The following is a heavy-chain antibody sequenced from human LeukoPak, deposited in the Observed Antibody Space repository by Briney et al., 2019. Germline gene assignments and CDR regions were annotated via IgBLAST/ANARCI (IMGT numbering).Heavy chain of an antibody. CDR3: STVETGSYYLDH. J-gene: IGHJ4*02. CDR2: IKGKSDGGTT. D-gene: IGHD1-26*01. CDR1: GFTFNNAW. V-gene: IGHV3-15*01. Sequence: GGSLRLSCAASGFTFNNAWMSWVRQAPGKGLECVGRIKGKSDGGTTDYAAPVKGRFTISRDDSQNTLYLQMNSLKIEDTAVYYRSTVETGSYYLDHWGQGTLVTVSS.